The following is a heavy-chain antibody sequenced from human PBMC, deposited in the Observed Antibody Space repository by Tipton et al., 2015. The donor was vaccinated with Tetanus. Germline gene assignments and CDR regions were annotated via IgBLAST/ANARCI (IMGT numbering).Heavy chain of an antibody. D-gene: IGHD6-19*01. CDR2: VHYSGRT. CDR3: ARIGWPQQNKPAFDI. Sequence: GLVKPSETLSLTCSVSGGSISSYYWTWIRQPPGRGLEWIGFVHYSGRTNYSSSLSSRVSLSVDTSKNQFSLNLSSVTAADTAVYYCARIGWPQQNKPAFDIWGQGTVVTVSS. J-gene: IGHJ3*02. CDR1: GGSISSYY. V-gene: IGHV4-59*01.